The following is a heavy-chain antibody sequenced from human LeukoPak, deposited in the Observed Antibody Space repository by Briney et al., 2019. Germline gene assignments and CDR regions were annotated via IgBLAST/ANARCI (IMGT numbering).Heavy chain of an antibody. J-gene: IGHJ4*02. CDR1: GGSISSNSCY. V-gene: IGHV4-39*07. CDR2: INHSGST. D-gene: IGHD5-18*01. Sequence: SETLSLTCTVSGGSISSNSCYWGWIRQPPGKGLEWIGEINHSGSTNYNPSLKSRVTISVDTSKNQFSLKLSSVTAADTAVYYCARGPFVYSYGYRKFDYWGQGTLVTVSS. CDR3: ARGPFVYSYGYRKFDY.